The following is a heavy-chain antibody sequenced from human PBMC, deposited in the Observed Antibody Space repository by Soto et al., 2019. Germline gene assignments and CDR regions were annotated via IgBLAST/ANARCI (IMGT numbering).Heavy chain of an antibody. D-gene: IGHD3-3*01. J-gene: IGHJ4*02. V-gene: IGHV4-34*01. CDR2: IDHIAYS. Sequence: SETLSLTCAVYGGSFRGYYWIWIRQPPGKGLEWSGEIDHIAYSNNNPSLRSRVSISVDTSKNQFSLQLTSVTAADTAVYYCARAEYNYNYRGHDFWGQGTLVTVSS. CDR3: ARAEYNYNYRGHDF. CDR1: GGSFRGYY.